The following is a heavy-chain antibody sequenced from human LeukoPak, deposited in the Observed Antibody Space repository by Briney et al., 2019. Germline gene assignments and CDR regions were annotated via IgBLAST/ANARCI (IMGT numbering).Heavy chain of an antibody. Sequence: PGGSLRLSCAASGFIVSSSYMSWVRQTPGKGLEWVSTFQGDGHTAYADSVKGRFTISRDVSENRIYLQMNSLRVEDTAVYYCAKGDTDCTCPGYWGRGTLVTVSS. CDR1: GFIVSSSY. V-gene: IGHV3-53*01. J-gene: IGHJ4*02. CDR3: AKGDTDCTCPGY. D-gene: IGHD2-21*02. CDR2: FQGDGHT.